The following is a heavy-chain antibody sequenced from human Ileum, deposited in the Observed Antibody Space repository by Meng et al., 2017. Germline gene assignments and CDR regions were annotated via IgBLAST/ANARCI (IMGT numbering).Heavy chain of an antibody. J-gene: IGHJ4*02. CDR1: GFTFSDRW. V-gene: IGHV3-15*01. CDR2: IQSKADGGTT. CDR3: TTFYAGY. D-gene: IGHD3-16*01. Sequence: VQLVESGGGVGKPGGSLRLSCAASGFTFSDRWMTWVRQAPGKGLEWVGHIQSKADGGTTDYAAPVKGRFTISRDDSKSTLYLQMNSLKTEDTAVYYCTTFYAGYWDQGTLVTVSS.